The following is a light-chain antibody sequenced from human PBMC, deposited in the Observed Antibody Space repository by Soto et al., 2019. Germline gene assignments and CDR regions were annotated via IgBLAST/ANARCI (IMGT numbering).Light chain of an antibody. J-gene: IGLJ2*01. CDR3: AAWDDSLNGVV. V-gene: IGLV1-44*01. Sequence: QSVLTQPPSASGTPGQRATISCSGSSSNIGSNTVNWYQHLPGAAPKLLIYSNSQRPSGVPDRFSGSKSGTSASLAISGLQSEDESDYYCAAWDDSLNGVVFGGGTQLTVL. CDR1: SSNIGSNT. CDR2: SNS.